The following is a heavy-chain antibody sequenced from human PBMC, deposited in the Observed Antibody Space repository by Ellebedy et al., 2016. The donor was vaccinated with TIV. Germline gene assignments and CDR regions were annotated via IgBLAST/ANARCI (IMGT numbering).Heavy chain of an antibody. CDR3: AKGKVDNWMDAGSLDY. CDR2: ISHDGSLK. V-gene: IGHV3-30*18. Sequence: GESLKISCAASGFTFSNFDMDWVRQAPGKGLEWVAVISHDGSLKFYADSVKGRFSISRDNSKNTLYLQMNSLRVEDTAVYYCAKGKVDNWMDAGSLDYWGQGSLVTASS. D-gene: IGHD1-20*01. CDR1: GFTFSNFD. J-gene: IGHJ4*02.